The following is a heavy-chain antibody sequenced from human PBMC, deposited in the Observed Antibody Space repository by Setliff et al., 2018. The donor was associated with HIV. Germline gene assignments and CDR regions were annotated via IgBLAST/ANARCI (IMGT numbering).Heavy chain of an antibody. CDR2: IDPSGSRI. V-gene: IGHV3-23*01. J-gene: IGHJ4*02. CDR3: AKVDNGHCTSASCRDFDS. D-gene: IGHD2-2*03. CDR1: EFTLSGYS. Sequence: GGSLRLSCAASEFTLSGYSMSWVRQVPGKGLEWVSAIDPSGSRIFYSDSVKGRFTISRDNSKNTLYLQMNSLTAEDTAVYYCAKVDNGHCTSASCRDFDSWGQGALVTVSS.